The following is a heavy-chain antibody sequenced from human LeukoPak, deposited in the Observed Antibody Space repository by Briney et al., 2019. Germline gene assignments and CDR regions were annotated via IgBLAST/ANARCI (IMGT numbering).Heavy chain of an antibody. D-gene: IGHD3-10*01. CDR3: ARDALWSTFGMDV. J-gene: IGHJ6*04. CDR1: GFTFSSYE. V-gene: IGHV3-48*03. CDR2: ISSSGSTI. Sequence: GSLRLSCAASGFTFSSYEMNWVRQAPGKGLEWVSCISSSGSTIYYADSVKGRFTISRDNAKNSLYLQMNSLRAEDTAVYYCARDALWSTFGMDVWGKGTTVTVSS.